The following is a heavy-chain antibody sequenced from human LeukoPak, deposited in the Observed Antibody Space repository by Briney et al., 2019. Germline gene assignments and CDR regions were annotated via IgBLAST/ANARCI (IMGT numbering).Heavy chain of an antibody. V-gene: IGHV3-23*01. J-gene: IGHJ4*02. Sequence: GGSLRLSCAASGFTFSSYGMSWVRQAPGKGLEWVSAISGSGGSTYYADSVKGRFTISRDNSKNTLYLQMNSLRAEDTAVYYCVKLQGTGLGPIDYWGQGTLITVSS. CDR2: ISGSGGST. D-gene: IGHD3-10*01. CDR1: GFTFSSYG. CDR3: VKLQGTGLGPIDY.